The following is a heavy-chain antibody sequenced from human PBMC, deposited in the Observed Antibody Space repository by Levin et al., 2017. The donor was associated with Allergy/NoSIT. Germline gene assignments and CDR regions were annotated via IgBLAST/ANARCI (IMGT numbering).Heavy chain of an antibody. Sequence: GGSLRLSCKASGYRFSSYWIGWVRQMPGRGLEWMGVIYPGDSDTRYSPSFQGQVTISADKSISTAYLQWSSLKASDTAVYFCARTMGYRGSHDAFDIWGQGTAVTVSS. D-gene: IGHD5-18*01. V-gene: IGHV5-51*01. CDR2: IYPGDSDT. CDR3: ARTMGYRGSHDAFDI. J-gene: IGHJ3*02. CDR1: GYRFSSYW.